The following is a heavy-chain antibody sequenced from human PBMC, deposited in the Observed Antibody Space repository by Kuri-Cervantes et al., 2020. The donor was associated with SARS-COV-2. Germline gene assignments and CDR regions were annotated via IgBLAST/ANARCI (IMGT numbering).Heavy chain of an antibody. CDR1: GFTFSSYG. CDR2: IWYDGGNK. D-gene: IGHD1-26*01. Sequence: GESLKISCAASGFTFSSYGMHWVRQAPGKGLEWVAVIWYDGGNKYYADSVKGRFTISRDNSKNTLYLQMNSLRAEDTAVYYCARGFRGGSYPIMDDYWGQGTLVTVSS. CDR3: ARGFRGGSYPIMDDY. V-gene: IGHV3-33*01. J-gene: IGHJ4*02.